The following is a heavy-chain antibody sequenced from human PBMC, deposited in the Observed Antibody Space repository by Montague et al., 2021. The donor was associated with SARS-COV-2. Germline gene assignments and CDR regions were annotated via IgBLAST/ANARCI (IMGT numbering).Heavy chain of an antibody. Sequence: SLRLSCAASGLTFSSYWMSWVRQAPGKGLEWVANIKQDGSEKYYVDSVKGRFSISRDNAKYSLYLQMNSLRAEDTAVYYCARDTMVRGVSYYYYGMDVWGQGTTVTVS. CDR3: ARDTMVRGVSYYYYGMDV. J-gene: IGHJ6*02. CDR1: GLTFSSYW. D-gene: IGHD3-10*01. V-gene: IGHV3-7*01. CDR2: IKQDGSEK.